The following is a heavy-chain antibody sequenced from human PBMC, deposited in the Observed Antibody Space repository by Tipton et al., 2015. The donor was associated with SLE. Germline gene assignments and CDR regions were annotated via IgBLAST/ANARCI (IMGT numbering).Heavy chain of an antibody. CDR1: GFSFSSFE. D-gene: IGHD5-24*01. V-gene: IGHV3-9*01. CDR2: ISWNSDTI. Sequence: SLRLSCAASGFSFSSFEMYWVRLAPGKGLEWVSGISWNSDTIGYAGSVKGRFTISRDNAKNSLYLQMNSLRAEDTALYYCAKDIGKRRDGYRGGDAFDIWGQGTMVTVSS. CDR3: AKDIGKRRDGYRGGDAFDI. J-gene: IGHJ3*02.